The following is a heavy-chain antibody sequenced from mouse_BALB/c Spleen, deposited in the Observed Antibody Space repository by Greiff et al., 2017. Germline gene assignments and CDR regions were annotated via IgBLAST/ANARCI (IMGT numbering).Heavy chain of an antibody. CDR2: ISSGSSTI. V-gene: IGHV5-17*02. CDR1: GFTFSSFG. Sequence: EVQRVESGGGLVQPGGSRKLSCAASGFTFSSFGMHWVRQAPEKGLEWVAYISSGSSTIYYADTVKGRFTISRDNPKNTLFLQMTSLRSEDTAMYYCARSGYGNYGGAMDYWGQGTSVTVSS. D-gene: IGHD2-10*02. J-gene: IGHJ4*01. CDR3: ARSGYGNYGGAMDY.